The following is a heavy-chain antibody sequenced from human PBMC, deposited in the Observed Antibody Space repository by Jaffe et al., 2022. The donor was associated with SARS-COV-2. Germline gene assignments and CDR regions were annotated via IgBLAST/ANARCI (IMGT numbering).Heavy chain of an antibody. Sequence: QVQLVESGGGVVQPGRSLRLSCAASGFTFSSYGMHWVRQAPGKGLEWVAVISYDGSNKYYADSVKGRFTISRDNSKNTLYLQMNSLRAEDTAVYYCAKDVGYAPFISEDRALGMDVWGQGTTVTVSS. CDR2: ISYDGSNK. V-gene: IGHV3-30*18. D-gene: IGHD3-3*02. CDR3: AKDVGYAPFISEDRALGMDV. CDR1: GFTFSSYG. J-gene: IGHJ6*02.